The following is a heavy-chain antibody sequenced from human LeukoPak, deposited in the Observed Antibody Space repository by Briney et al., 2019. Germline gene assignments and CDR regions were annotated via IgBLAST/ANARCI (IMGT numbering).Heavy chain of an antibody. CDR3: ARGGRLRYFDWFKAFDY. CDR1: GGSFSGYY. Sequence: SETLSLTCAVYGGSFSGYYWSWIRQPPGKGLEWIGEINHSGSTNYNPSLKSRVTISVDTSKNQLSLKLSSVTAADTAVYYCARGGRLRYFDWFKAFDYWGQGTLVTVSS. V-gene: IGHV4-34*01. CDR2: INHSGST. J-gene: IGHJ4*02. D-gene: IGHD3-9*01.